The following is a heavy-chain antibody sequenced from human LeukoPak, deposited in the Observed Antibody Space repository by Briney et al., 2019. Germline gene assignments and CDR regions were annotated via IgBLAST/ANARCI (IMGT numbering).Heavy chain of an antibody. J-gene: IGHJ5*02. CDR3: ARVSEGYGNWFDP. CDR2: IYHSGST. V-gene: IGHV4-30-2*01. Sequence: PSQTLSLTCTVSGGSISSYYWSWIRQPPGKGLEWIGYIYHSGSTYYNPSLKSRVTISVDRSKNQFSLKLSSVTAADTAVYYCARVSEGYGNWFDPWGQGTLVTVSS. CDR1: GGSISSYY. D-gene: IGHD2-15*01.